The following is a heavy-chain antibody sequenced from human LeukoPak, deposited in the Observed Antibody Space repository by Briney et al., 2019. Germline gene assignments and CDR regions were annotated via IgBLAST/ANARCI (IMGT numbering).Heavy chain of an antibody. CDR2: IYYTRNT. V-gene: IGHV4-39*01. Sequence: PSETLSLTCSVSGDSIGSGPYYWSWIRQSPGKGLEWIGTIYYTRNTYYNSSLKSRVTISIDTSKNQFSLKLSSVTAADTAIYCCARRDNSDSSGYFDHWGQGTLVTVSS. CDR3: ARRDNSDSSGYFDH. D-gene: IGHD3-22*01. J-gene: IGHJ4*02. CDR1: GDSIGSGPYY.